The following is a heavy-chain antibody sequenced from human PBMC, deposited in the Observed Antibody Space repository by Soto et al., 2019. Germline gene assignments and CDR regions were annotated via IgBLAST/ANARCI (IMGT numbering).Heavy chain of an antibody. V-gene: IGHV3-21*01. CDR1: GFTFSDYY. D-gene: IGHD3-16*01. J-gene: IGHJ6*03. CDR3: ARDDWGYMDV. Sequence: GGSLRLSCAASGFTFSDYYMNWVRQAPGKGLEWVSSISSSSSYIYYADSVKGRFTISRDNAKNSLYLQMNSLRAEDTAVYYYARDDWGYMDVWGKGTTVTVSS. CDR2: ISSSSSYI.